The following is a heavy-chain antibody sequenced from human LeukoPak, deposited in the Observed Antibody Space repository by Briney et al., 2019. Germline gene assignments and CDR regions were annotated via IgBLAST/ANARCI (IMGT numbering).Heavy chain of an antibody. V-gene: IGHV5-51*01. Sequence: GESLKISCKGPEYSFTSYWIGWVRQMPGKGLEWMGISYPGDSDTRYSPSFQAQVTITIDKSINTAYLQWSSLKASDTAMYYCARLGYDFWSGHYGPMDVWGKGTTVTVS. D-gene: IGHD3-3*01. CDR1: EYSFTSYW. CDR2: SYPGDSDT. J-gene: IGHJ6*03. CDR3: ARLGYDFWSGHYGPMDV.